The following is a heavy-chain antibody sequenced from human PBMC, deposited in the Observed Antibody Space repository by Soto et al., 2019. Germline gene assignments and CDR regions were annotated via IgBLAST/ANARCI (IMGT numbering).Heavy chain of an antibody. J-gene: IGHJ6*01. CDR2: LDPSDSYT. V-gene: IGHV5-10-1*01. D-gene: IGHD3-10*01. CDR1: GYSFTSYW. Sequence: PGESLKISCKGSGYSFTSYWISWVRQMPGKGMEWMRRLDPSDSYTNYSPSFQGDVTISADKSISTAYLQWSSLKASHTAMYYWARLGTYSCGSWSASYYSYRLDVCGHFTKVIVAS. CDR3: ARLGTYSCGSWSASYYSYRLDV.